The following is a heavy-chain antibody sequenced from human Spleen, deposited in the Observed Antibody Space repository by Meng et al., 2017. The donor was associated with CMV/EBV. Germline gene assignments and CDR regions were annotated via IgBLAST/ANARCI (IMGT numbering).Heavy chain of an antibody. CDR2: IYYSGST. Sequence: VSGGSISSSSYYWGWLRQPPGKGLEWIGSIYYSGSTYYNPSLKSRVTISVDTSKNQFSLKLSSVTAADTAVYYCARHYSGYVSQIDYWGQGTLVTVSS. J-gene: IGHJ4*02. CDR1: GGSISSSSYY. D-gene: IGHD5-12*01. CDR3: ARHYSGYVSQIDY. V-gene: IGHV4-39*01.